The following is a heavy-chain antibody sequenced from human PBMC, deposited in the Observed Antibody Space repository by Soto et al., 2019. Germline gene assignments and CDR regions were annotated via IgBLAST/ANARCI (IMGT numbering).Heavy chain of an antibody. CDR3: ARGWAAAGTTI. J-gene: IGHJ4*02. V-gene: IGHV3-21*01. D-gene: IGHD6-13*01. Sequence: GGSLRLSCAASGFTFSSYSMNWVRQAPGKGLEWVSSISSSSSYIYYADSVKGRFTISRDNAKNSLYLQMNSLRAEDTAVYYCARGWAAAGTTIWGQGTLVTVSS. CDR2: ISSSSSYI. CDR1: GFTFSSYS.